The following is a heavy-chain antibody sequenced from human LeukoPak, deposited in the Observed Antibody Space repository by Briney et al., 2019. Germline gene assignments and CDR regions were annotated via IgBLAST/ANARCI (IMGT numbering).Heavy chain of an antibody. J-gene: IGHJ4*02. D-gene: IGHD2-2*01. CDR3: ARRSVDLQRPFDS. CDR1: GFSFSTYP. CDR2: ISDTSYTI. Sequence: GGSLRLSCAASGFSFSTYPMNWVRQAPGKGLEWISFISDTSYTIIYADSVKGRFTISRDNAKNTLYLQMNSLRVEDTAVYYCARRSVDLQRPFDSWGQGTLVTVSS. V-gene: IGHV3-48*04.